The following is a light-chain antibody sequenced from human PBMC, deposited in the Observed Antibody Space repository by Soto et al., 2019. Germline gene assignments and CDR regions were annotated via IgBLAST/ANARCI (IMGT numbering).Light chain of an antibody. J-gene: IGKJ1*01. Sequence: DIQMTQSPSTLSASVGDRVTITCRASQSISSWLAWYQQKPGKAPKLLIYKASSLESGVPSRFSGSGSGTEFTLTISSLQPDDFATSYCQQYNSYPRTFGQRTKVDLK. V-gene: IGKV1-5*03. CDR2: KAS. CDR1: QSISSW. CDR3: QQYNSYPRT.